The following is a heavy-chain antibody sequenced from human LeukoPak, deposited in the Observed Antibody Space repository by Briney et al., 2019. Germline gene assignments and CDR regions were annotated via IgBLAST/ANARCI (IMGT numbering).Heavy chain of an antibody. CDR3: ARGETGHNY. V-gene: IGHV4-59*01. Sequence: PSETLSLTCTVSGGPISTYYWSWIRQPPGKGLEWIGYIHYSGSTNYNPSLKSRVTISGDTSKNQFSLHVKSVIAADTAVYYCARGETGHNYWGQGTLVTVSS. CDR2: IHYSGST. CDR1: GGPISTYY. J-gene: IGHJ4*02. D-gene: IGHD3-9*01.